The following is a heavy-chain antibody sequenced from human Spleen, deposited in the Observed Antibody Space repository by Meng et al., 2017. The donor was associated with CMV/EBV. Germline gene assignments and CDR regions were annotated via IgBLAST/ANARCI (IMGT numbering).Heavy chain of an antibody. D-gene: IGHD3-3*01. V-gene: IGHV3-NL1*01. CDR2: IRYD. CDR3: ARDSPYDFWVLDP. Sequence: GGSLRLSCAASGFTFTRYGMHWVRQAPGKGLEWVAFIRYDHADSVKGRFTISRDNSKNTLYPQMNSRRAEDTDVYYCARDSPYDFWVLDPWGQGTLVTVSS. CDR1: GFTFTRYG. J-gene: IGHJ5*02.